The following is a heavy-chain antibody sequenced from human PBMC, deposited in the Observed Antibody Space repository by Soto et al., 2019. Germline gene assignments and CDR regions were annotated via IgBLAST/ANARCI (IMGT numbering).Heavy chain of an antibody. Sequence: QVQLVQSGAEGQEPGSSVKVSCKASGVTFSSYAISWVRQAPGQGLQWMGGIIPIFGTANYAQKFQGRVTITADESTSTAYMELSSVRSEDTAVYYCARAVDTAMGRGGCDYWGQGTLVTVSS. CDR1: GVTFSSYA. CDR2: IIPIFGTA. CDR3: ARAVDTAMGRGGCDY. V-gene: IGHV1-69*01. D-gene: IGHD5-18*01. J-gene: IGHJ4*02.